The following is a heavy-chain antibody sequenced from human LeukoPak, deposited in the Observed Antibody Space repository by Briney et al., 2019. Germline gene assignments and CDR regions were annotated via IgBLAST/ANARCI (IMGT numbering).Heavy chain of an antibody. V-gene: IGHV4-59*01. CDR1: GGSISSYY. D-gene: IGHD6-19*01. Sequence: SETLCLTCTVSGGSISSYYWSWIRQPPGKGLEWIGYIYYSGSTNYNPSLKSRVTISVDTSKNQFSLKLSSVTAADTAVYYCARGRLYGAVAGWGDWFDPWGQGTLVTVSS. J-gene: IGHJ5*02. CDR2: IYYSGST. CDR3: ARGRLYGAVAGWGDWFDP.